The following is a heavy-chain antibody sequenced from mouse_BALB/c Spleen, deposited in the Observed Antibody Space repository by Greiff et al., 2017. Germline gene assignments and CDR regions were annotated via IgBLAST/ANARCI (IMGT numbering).Heavy chain of an antibody. CDR3: ARNYYRYYYAMDY. V-gene: IGHV2-2*02. D-gene: IGHD2-14*01. Sequence: QVQLKESGPGLVQPSQSLSITCTVSGFSLTSYGVHWVRQSPGKGLEWLGVIWSGGSTDYNAAFISRLSISKDNSKSQVFFKMNSLQANDTAIYYCARNYYRYYYAMDYWGQGTSVTVSS. J-gene: IGHJ4*01. CDR1: GFSLTSYG. CDR2: IWSGGST.